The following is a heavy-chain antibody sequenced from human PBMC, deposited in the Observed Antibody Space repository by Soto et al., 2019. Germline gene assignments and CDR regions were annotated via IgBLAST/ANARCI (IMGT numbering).Heavy chain of an antibody. CDR3: ARDGLATSRRAYLSYYYFMDV. CDR1: GFTFSSYA. J-gene: IGHJ6*03. D-gene: IGHD2-21*01. Sequence: PGGSLRLSCSASGFTFSSYAMHWFRQAPGKGLEHVSVISSNGGSTYYANSVKGRFTISRDTSKNMLYLQMGSLRAEDMAVYYCARDGLATSRRAYLSYYYFMDVWGKGTTVTVSS. V-gene: IGHV3-64*01. CDR2: ISSNGGST.